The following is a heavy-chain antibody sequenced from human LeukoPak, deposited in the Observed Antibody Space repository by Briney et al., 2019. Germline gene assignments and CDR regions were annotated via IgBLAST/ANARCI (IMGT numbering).Heavy chain of an antibody. J-gene: IGHJ4*02. Sequence: SETLSLTCTVSGRSINSYYWSWIRQPPGKGLEWIGYIYYSGSTNYNPSLKSRVTISVDTSRNQFSLKLSSMTAADTAVYYCARILHPQSSSWFIDYWGQGTLVTVSS. CDR3: ARILHPQSSSWFIDY. D-gene: IGHD6-13*01. CDR1: GRSINSYY. V-gene: IGHV4-59*01. CDR2: IYYSGST.